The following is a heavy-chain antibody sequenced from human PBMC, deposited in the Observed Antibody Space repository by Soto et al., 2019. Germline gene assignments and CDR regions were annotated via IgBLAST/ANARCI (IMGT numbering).Heavy chain of an antibody. CDR1: GFTFSSYA. V-gene: IGHV3-23*01. CDR3: ARHRPFGINSLSPFDI. Sequence: GGSLRLSCAASGFTFSSYAMSWVRQAPGKGLEWVSDISGSGGTTYYADSVKGRFTVSRDNSKNTLYLQMNSLRAEDTAVYYCARHRPFGINSLSPFDIWGQGTMVTV. D-gene: IGHD3-10*01. CDR2: ISGSGGTT. J-gene: IGHJ3*02.